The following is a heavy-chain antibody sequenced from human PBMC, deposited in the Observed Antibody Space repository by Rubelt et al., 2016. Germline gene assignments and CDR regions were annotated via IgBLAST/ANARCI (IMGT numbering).Heavy chain of an antibody. D-gene: IGHD4-23*01. CDR2: IYYSGST. V-gene: IGHV4-39*01. J-gene: IGHJ4*02. CDR3: ARGRGSESDGGNADFDY. Sequence: QLQLQESGPGLVKPSETLSLTCTVSGGSISSSSYYWGWIRQPPGKGLEWIGSIYYSGSTYYNPSLKSRVTISVDTSMNLFSLKRGSVTAADTAVYYCARGRGSESDGGNADFDYWGQGTLVTVSS. CDR1: GGSISSSSYY.